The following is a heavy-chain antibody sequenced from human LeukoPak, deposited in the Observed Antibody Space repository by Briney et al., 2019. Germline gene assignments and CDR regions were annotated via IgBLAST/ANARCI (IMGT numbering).Heavy chain of an antibody. CDR1: GGSISSSSYY. CDR3: ARKRASYYGSGSYIPVWGFSGMDV. CDR2: IYYSGST. V-gene: IGHV4-39*07. D-gene: IGHD3-10*01. J-gene: IGHJ6*04. Sequence: PSETLSLTCTVSGGSISSSSYYWGWIRQPPGKGLEWIGSIYYSGSTYYNPSLKSRVTISVDTSKNQFSLKLSSVTAADTAVYYCARKRASYYGSGSYIPVWGFSGMDVWGKGTTVTVSS.